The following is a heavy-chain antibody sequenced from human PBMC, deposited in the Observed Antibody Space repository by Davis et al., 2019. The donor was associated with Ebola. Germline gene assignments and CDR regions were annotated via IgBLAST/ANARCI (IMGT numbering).Heavy chain of an antibody. J-gene: IGHJ5*02. CDR1: GFTFSLYG. D-gene: IGHD6-19*01. V-gene: IGHV3-30*03. Sequence: PGGSLRLSCAASGFTFSLYGMHWVRQAPGKGLEWVAVISYDGSNKYYADSVKGRFTISRDDSKNTLYLQMNSLRAEDTAVYYCSGLGASSGWYLPWGQGTLVTVSS. CDR3: SGLGASSGWYLP. CDR2: ISYDGSNK.